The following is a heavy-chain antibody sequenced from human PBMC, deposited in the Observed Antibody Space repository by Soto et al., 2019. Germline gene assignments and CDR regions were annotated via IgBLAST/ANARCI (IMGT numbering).Heavy chain of an antibody. Sequence: EVQLVESGGGLVQPGESLRLSCAASGFTFSSYWMHWVRQAPGKGLVWVSRINSDGSRTNYADSVKGRFTVSRDNAKNTQYLQMNSLRAEDTAVYYCARVLTGSWNWFDPGAREPWSPSLQ. CDR3: ARVLTGSWNWFDP. J-gene: IGHJ5*02. V-gene: IGHV3-74*01. D-gene: IGHD6-13*01. CDR2: INSDGSRT. CDR1: GFTFSSYW.